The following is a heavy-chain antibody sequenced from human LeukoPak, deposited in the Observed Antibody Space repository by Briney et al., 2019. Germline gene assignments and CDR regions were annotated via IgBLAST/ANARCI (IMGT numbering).Heavy chain of an antibody. Sequence: SETLSLTCTVSGGSISSGGYYWSWIRQHPGKGLEWIGYIYYSGSTYYNPSLKSRVTISVDTSKNQFSLKLSSVTAADTAVYYCARKSSGPIWFGELETWGQGTLVTVSS. V-gene: IGHV4-31*03. CDR1: GGSISSGGYY. CDR2: IYYSGST. D-gene: IGHD3-10*01. CDR3: ARKSSGPIWFGELET. J-gene: IGHJ4*02.